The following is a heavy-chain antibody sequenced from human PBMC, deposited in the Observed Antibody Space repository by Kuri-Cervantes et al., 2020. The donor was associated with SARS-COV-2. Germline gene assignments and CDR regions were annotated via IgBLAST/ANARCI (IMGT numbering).Heavy chain of an antibody. D-gene: IGHD3-16*01. J-gene: IGHJ4*02. CDR3: ARLLPGPVDY. V-gene: IGHV4-39*01. CDR1: GGSISSSSYY. Sequence: GSLRLSCTVSGGSISSSSYYWGWIRQPPGKGLEWIGSIYYSGGTYYYPSPKSRVTISVDTSKNQFSLKLSSVTAADTAVYYCARLLPGPVDYWGQGTLVTVSS. CDR2: IYYSGGT.